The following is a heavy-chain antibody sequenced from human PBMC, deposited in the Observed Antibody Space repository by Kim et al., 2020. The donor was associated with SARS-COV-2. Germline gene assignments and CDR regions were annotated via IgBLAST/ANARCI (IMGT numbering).Heavy chain of an antibody. J-gene: IGHJ4*02. CDR2: INTNTGNP. CDR3: ARGWGIVVVPAAIH. Sequence: ASVKVSCKASGYTFTSYAMNWVRQAPGQGLEWMGWINTNTGNPTYVQGFTGRFVFSLDTSVSTAYLQISSLKAEDTAVYYCARGWGIVVVPAAIHWGQGTLVTVSS. D-gene: IGHD2-2*02. CDR1: GYTFTSYA. V-gene: IGHV7-4-1*02.